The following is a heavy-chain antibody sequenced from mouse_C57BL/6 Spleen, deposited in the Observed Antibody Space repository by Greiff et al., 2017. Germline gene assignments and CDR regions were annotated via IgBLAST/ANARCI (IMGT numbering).Heavy chain of an antibody. J-gene: IGHJ1*03. D-gene: IGHD2-13*01. V-gene: IGHV1-58*01. CDR3: ARSRDDYSRGDYCV. CDR1: GYTFTSYG. Sequence: VQLPQSGAELVKPGASVKMSCTTSGYTFTSYGINWVKQSPGQGLEWLGSIYIGSGYTEYTENVKGKATLTSDTASNTAYMHLSSLTSEDSAIYFCARSRDDYSRGDYCVWGTATTVTVSS. CDR2: IYIGSGYT.